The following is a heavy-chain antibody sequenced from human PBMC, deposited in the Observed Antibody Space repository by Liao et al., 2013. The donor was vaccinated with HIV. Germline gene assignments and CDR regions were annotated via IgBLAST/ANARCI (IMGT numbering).Heavy chain of an antibody. V-gene: IGHV4-30-4*08. D-gene: IGHD3-9*01. CDR3: ARDAYFDWDNWFDP. J-gene: IGHJ5*02. CDR2: SYYSGNT. CDR1: GGSISSGDYY. Sequence: QVQLQESVPGLVKPSQTLSLTCTVSGGSISSGDYYWSWIRQPPGKGLEFIGYSYYSGNTYYKPSLKSRLTISVDTSKNQFSLKLSSVTAADTAVYYCARDAYFDWDNWFDPWGQGTLVTVSS.